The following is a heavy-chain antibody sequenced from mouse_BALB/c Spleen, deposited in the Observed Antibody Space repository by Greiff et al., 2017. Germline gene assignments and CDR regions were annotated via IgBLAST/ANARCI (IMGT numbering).Heavy chain of an antibody. CDR2: IWSGGST. Sequence: VQGVESGPGLVQPSQSLSITCTVSGFSLTSYGVHWVRQSPGKGLEWLGVIWSGGSTDYNAAFISRLSISKDNSKSQVFFKMNSLQANDTAIYYCARIYYDYTYAMDYWGQGTSVTVSS. CDR1: GFSLTSYG. CDR3: ARIYYDYTYAMDY. J-gene: IGHJ4*01. D-gene: IGHD2-4*01. V-gene: IGHV2-2*02.